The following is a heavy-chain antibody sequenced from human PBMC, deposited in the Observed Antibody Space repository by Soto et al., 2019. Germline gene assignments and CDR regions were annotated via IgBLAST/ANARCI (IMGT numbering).Heavy chain of an antibody. D-gene: IGHD6-19*01. Sequence: ASVKVSCKASGYRFTTYQMHWVRQAPGQGPEWMGTINPSGGSTSYAQRFQGRVTMTRDTSTSTVYMQLSSLRSEDTALYYCARGDSNGWYFDYWGQGTLVTVSS. V-gene: IGHV1-46*01. J-gene: IGHJ4*02. CDR3: ARGDSNGWYFDY. CDR1: GYRFTTYQ. CDR2: INPSGGST.